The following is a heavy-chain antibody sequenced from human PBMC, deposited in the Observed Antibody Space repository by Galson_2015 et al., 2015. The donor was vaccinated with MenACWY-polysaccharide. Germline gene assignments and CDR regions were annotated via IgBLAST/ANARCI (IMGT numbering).Heavy chain of an antibody. V-gene: IGHV3-21*01. Sequence: SLRLSCAASGFTFSSYSMNWVRQAPGKGLEWVSSISSSSSYMYYADSVKGRFTISRDNAKNSLYLQMNSLRAEDTAVYYCARDVNYYDSSGSVYYYYGMDVWGQGTTGTVSS. CDR2: ISSSSSYM. CDR3: ARDVNYYDSSGSVYYYYGMDV. D-gene: IGHD3-22*01. J-gene: IGHJ6*02. CDR1: GFTFSSYS.